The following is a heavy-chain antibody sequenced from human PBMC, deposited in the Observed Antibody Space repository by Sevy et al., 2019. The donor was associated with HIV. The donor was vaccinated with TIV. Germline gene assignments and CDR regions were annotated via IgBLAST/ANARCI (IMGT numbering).Heavy chain of an antibody. D-gene: IGHD3-22*01. Sequence: GGSLRLSCAASGFTFSIYTMNWVRQAPGKGLEWVSSISSSSTYIYYADSVRGRITISRDNAKNSLYLQMHSLRAEDTAVYYCASGSLDSTGYPFDYWGQGTLVTVSS. CDR2: ISSSSTYI. CDR1: GFTFSIYT. CDR3: ASGSLDSTGYPFDY. J-gene: IGHJ4*02. V-gene: IGHV3-21*01.